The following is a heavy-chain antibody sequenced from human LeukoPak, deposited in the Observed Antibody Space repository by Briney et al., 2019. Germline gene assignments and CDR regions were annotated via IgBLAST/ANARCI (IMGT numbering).Heavy chain of an antibody. J-gene: IGHJ6*03. Sequence: TSETLSLTCTVSGGSISSYYWSWIRQPPGKGLEWIGYIYYSGSTNYNPSLKSRVTISVDTSKNQFSLKLSSVTAADTAVYYCATAKKIFGVVPRYMDVWGKGTTVTVSS. CDR2: IYYSGST. CDR3: ATAKKIFGVVPRYMDV. D-gene: IGHD3-3*01. V-gene: IGHV4-59*12. CDR1: GGSISSYY.